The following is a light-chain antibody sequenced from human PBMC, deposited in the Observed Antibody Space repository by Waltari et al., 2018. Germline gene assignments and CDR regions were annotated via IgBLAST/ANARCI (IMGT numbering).Light chain of an antibody. V-gene: IGLV2-14*03. Sequence: GAYDYVSWYQQLPGRVPKLLIYDVTHRPSGVSDRLSGSKSGNTASLTISGLQPEDEADYYCSSYTTRGTWVFGGGTKLTVL. CDR3: SSYTTRGTWV. CDR2: DVT. CDR1: GAYDY. J-gene: IGLJ3*02.